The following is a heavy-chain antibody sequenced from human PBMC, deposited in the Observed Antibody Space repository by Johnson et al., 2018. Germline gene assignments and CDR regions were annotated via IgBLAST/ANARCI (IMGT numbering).Heavy chain of an antibody. D-gene: IGHD6-13*01. J-gene: IGHJ6*03. Sequence: QLVQSGGGVVQPGRSLRLSCAASGFTFSSYGMHWVRQAPGKGLEWVAVISYDGSNKYYVDSVKGRLTISRDNAKNSLYLQVKSLRAEDMTVYYCVRGLDSRHNYYYYYDMDVWGKGTTVTFSS. CDR1: GFTFSSYG. CDR3: VRGLDSRHNYYYYYDMDV. V-gene: IGHV3-30*03. CDR2: ISYDGSNK.